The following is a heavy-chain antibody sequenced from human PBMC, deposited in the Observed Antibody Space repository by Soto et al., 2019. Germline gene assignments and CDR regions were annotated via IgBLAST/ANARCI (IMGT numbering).Heavy chain of an antibody. Sequence: GGSLRLSCAASGFTFSSYGMHWVRQAPGKGLEWVAVIWYDGSNKYYADSVKGRFTISRDNSKNTLYLQMNSLRAEDTAVYYCARSTEGYAQGPLDYWGQGTLVTVSS. CDR3: ARSTEGYAQGPLDY. J-gene: IGHJ4*02. CDR1: GFTFSSYG. CDR2: IWYDGSNK. V-gene: IGHV3-33*01. D-gene: IGHD1-1*01.